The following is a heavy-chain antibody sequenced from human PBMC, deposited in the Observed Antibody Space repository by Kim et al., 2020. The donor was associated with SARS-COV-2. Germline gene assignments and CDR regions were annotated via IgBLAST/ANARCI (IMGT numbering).Heavy chain of an antibody. CDR3: ARDQYTFFGVALYGMDV. CDR2: ISSSSSYI. CDR1: GFTFSSYS. Sequence: GGSLRLSCAASGFTFSSYSMNWVRQAPGKGLEWVSSISSSSSYIYYADSVKGRFTISRDNAKNSLYLQMNSLRAEDTAVYYCARDQYTFFGVALYGMDVWGQGTTVTVSS. V-gene: IGHV3-21*01. J-gene: IGHJ6*02. D-gene: IGHD3-3*01.